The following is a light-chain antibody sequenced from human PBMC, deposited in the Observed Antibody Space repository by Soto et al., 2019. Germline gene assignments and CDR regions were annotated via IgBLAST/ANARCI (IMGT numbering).Light chain of an antibody. V-gene: IGKV2-30*01. CDR3: MQGSHWPYT. CDR1: QSLVSSNGNTY. Sequence: VVMIQSPLSLPVTLGQPASISCRSSQSLVSSNGNTYLNWFQQRPGQSPRRLIYKVSNRDSGVPDRFSGSRSGTDFTLKISRVEAEDVGVYYCMQGSHWPYTFGQGTKLEIE. J-gene: IGKJ2*01. CDR2: KVS.